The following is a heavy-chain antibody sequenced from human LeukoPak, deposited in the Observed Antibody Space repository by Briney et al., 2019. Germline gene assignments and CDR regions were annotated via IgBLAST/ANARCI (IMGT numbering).Heavy chain of an antibody. J-gene: IGHJ6*03. D-gene: IGHD7-27*01. CDR2: ISGSGGST. CDR1: GFTFSSYA. V-gene: IGHV3-23*01. Sequence: GGSLRLSCAASGFTFSSYAMSWVRQAPGKGLEWVSAISGSGGSTYYADSVKGRFTISRDNSKNTLYLQVNSLRAEDTAVYYCAKTGAGYYYMDVWGKGTTVTVSS. CDR3: AKTGAGYYYMDV.